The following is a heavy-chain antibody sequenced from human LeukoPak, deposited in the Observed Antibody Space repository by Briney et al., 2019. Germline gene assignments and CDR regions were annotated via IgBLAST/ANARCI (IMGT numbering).Heavy chain of an antibody. CDR3: ARQAVVTATPLYWYFDL. CDR1: GGSIRSSSYY. J-gene: IGHJ2*01. CDR2: MHYSGNT. V-gene: IGHV4-39*01. D-gene: IGHD2-21*02. Sequence: SETLSLTCTVSGGSIRSSSYYWGWIRQPPGKGLEWIGSMHYSGNTYFNPSLKIRVTISGDTSKNQFSLRLSSVSAADTAVYYCARQAVVTATPLYWYFDLWGRGTLVKVSS.